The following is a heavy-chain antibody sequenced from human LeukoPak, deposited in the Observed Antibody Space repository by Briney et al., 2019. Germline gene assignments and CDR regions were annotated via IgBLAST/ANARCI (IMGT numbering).Heavy chain of an antibody. V-gene: IGHV4-39*01. CDR2: TYYSGST. D-gene: IGHD1-26*01. CDR1: GGSISSSSYY. J-gene: IGHJ4*02. Sequence: SETLSLTCPVSGGSISSSSYYWGWIRQPPGKGLEWIGSTYYSGSTYYNPSLKSRVTISVDTSKNQFSLNLSSVTAADTAAYYCARHVGSGSYFDYWGQGTLVTVSS. CDR3: ARHVGSGSYFDY.